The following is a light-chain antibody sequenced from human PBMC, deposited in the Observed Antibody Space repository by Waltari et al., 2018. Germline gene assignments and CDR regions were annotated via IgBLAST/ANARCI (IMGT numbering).Light chain of an antibody. CDR2: SAS. Sequence: EIVLTQSPDTLSLSPGERATLSCRASQSVTNSLAWYQQKPGQAPSLLIYSASNRATGVPARFSGSGSGTDFTLTISSLEPEDFAVYYWQQRSNWPRTFGQGTKVEIK. V-gene: IGKV3-11*01. CDR1: QSVTNS. J-gene: IGKJ1*01. CDR3: QQRSNWPRT.